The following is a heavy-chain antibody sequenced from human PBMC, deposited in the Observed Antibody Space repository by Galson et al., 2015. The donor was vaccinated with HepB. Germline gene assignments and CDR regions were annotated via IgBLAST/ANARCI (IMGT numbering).Heavy chain of an antibody. CDR2: IKSNSDGGTT. J-gene: IGHJ6*02. CDR3: TTGSRNYDILTGYPPPYYYYGMDV. V-gene: IGHV3-15*01. D-gene: IGHD3-9*01. CDR1: GFTFSDAW. Sequence: SLRLSCAASGFTFSDAWMSWVRQAPGKGLEWIGRIKSNSDGGTTDYAAPVKGRFTISRDDSKNTLYLQMSSLKTEDTAVYYCTTGSRNYDILTGYPPPYYYYGMDVWGQGTTVTVSS.